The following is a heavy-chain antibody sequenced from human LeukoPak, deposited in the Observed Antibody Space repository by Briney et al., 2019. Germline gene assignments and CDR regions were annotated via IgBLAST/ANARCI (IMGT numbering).Heavy chain of an antibody. CDR1: GFTFSSYA. CDR3: AKGRGTMVRGARNYYYYMDV. D-gene: IGHD3-10*01. V-gene: IGHV3-30*18. Sequence: GGSLRLSCAASGFTFSSYAMSWVRQAPGKGLEWVAVISYDGSNKYYADSVKGRFTISRDNSKNTLYLQMNSLRAEDTAVYYCAKGRGTMVRGARNYYYYMDVWGKGTTVTVSS. CDR2: ISYDGSNK. J-gene: IGHJ6*03.